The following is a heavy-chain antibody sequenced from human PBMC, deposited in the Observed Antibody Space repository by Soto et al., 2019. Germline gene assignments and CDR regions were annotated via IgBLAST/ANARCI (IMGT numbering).Heavy chain of an antibody. CDR3: VRDGTKTLRDWFDP. V-gene: IGHV4-4*07. J-gene: IGHJ5*02. CDR1: GASINGFY. D-gene: IGHD1-1*01. CDR2: IYATGTT. Sequence: SETLSLTCTVSGASINGFYWSWIRKSAGKGLEWIGRIYATGTTDYNPSLKSRVMMSVDTSKKQFSLKLRSVTAADTAVYYCVRDGTKTLRDWFDPWGQGISVTVSS.